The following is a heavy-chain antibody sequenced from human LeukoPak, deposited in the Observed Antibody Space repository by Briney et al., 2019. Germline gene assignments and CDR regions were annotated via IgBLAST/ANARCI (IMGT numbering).Heavy chain of an antibody. CDR2: ISYDGSNK. V-gene: IGHV3-30*18. CDR3: AKATMVRGVINYYYYGMDV. J-gene: IGHJ6*02. Sequence: GGSLRLSCAASGFTFSSYAMSWVRQAPGKGLEWVAVISYDGSNKYYADSVKGRFTISRDNSKNTLYLQMNSLRAEDTAVYYCAKATMVRGVINYYYYGMDVWGQGTTVTVSS. CDR1: GFTFSSYA. D-gene: IGHD3-10*01.